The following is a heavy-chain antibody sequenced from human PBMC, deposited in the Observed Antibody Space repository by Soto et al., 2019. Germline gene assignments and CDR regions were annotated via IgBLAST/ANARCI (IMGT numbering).Heavy chain of an antibody. D-gene: IGHD5-12*01. Sequence: SVKVSFKASGGPFSSYAISWVRLAPGQGLEWMGGIIPIFGTANYAQKFQGRVTITADESTSTAYMELSSLRSEDTAVYYCARGGAWGYSGYERHYYYGMDVWGQGTTVTVSS. CDR3: ARGGAWGYSGYERHYYYGMDV. V-gene: IGHV1-69*13. CDR1: GGPFSSYA. J-gene: IGHJ6*02. CDR2: IIPIFGTA.